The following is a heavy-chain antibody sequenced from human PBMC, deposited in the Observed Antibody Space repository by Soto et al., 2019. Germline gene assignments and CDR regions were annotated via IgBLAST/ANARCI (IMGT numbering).Heavy chain of an antibody. J-gene: IGHJ4*02. V-gene: IGHV1-69*01. Sequence: QVQLVQSGAEVKKPGSSVKVSCKASGGTFSNYAISWVRQAPGEGLEWMGGIIPIFGTANYAQKFQGRVTITTDESTSTAYMELSSLRSDDTAVYYCASPTGKLDYWGQGTLVTVSS. CDR1: GGTFSNYA. CDR3: ASPTGKLDY. D-gene: IGHD2-8*02. CDR2: IIPIFGTA.